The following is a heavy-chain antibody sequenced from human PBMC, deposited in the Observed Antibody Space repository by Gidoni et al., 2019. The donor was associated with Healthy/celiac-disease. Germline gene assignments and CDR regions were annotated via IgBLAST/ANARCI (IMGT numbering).Heavy chain of an antibody. CDR3: AKDLSLSGSYH. Sequence: ELQLVASGGGLVQPGGSLRLSCAASGFTFSSYAMSWVRNAPGQGLEWVSASSGSGGSTYYADAVKGRFTISRDNSKNTLYLQMNSLRAEDTAVYYCAKDLSLSGSYHWGQGTLVTVSS. CDR1: GFTFSSYA. CDR2: SSGSGGST. D-gene: IGHD1-26*01. J-gene: IGHJ5*02. V-gene: IGHV3-23*04.